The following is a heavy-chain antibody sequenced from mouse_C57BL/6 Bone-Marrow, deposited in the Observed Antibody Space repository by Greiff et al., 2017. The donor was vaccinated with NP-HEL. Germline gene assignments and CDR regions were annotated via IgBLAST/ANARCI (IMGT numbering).Heavy chain of an antibody. CDR2: ISYDGSN. D-gene: IGHD1-1*01. CDR3: ARITTVVAHWYFGV. CDR1: GYSITSGYY. Sequence: EVKLEESGPGLVKPSQSLSLTCSVTGYSITSGYYWNWIRQFPGNKLEWMGYISYDGSNNYNPSLKNLISITRDTSKHQFFLKLNSVTTEDTATYYGARITTVVAHWYFGVWGTGTTVTVSS. J-gene: IGHJ1*03. V-gene: IGHV3-6*01.